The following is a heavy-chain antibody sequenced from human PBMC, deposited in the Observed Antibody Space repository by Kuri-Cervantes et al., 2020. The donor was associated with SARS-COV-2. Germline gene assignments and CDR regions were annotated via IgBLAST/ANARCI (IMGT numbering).Heavy chain of an antibody. CDR2: ISSSSSYI. CDR3: ASQGAVY. CDR1: GFTFSSYS. J-gene: IGHJ4*02. V-gene: IGHV3-21*01. D-gene: IGHD1-26*01. Sequence: GESLKISCAASGFTFSSYSMNWVRQAPGKGLEWVSSISSSSSYIYYADSVKGRFTISRDNAKNSLYLQMNSLRAEDTAAYYCASQGAVYWGQGTLVTVSS.